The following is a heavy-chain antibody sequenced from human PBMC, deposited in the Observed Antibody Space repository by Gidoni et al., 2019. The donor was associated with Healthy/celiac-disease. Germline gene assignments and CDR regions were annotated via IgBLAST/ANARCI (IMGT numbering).Heavy chain of an antibody. CDR2: IYPGDSDT. V-gene: IGHV5-51*01. CDR3: ARQGYSYGLGSYYYYGMDV. J-gene: IGHJ6*02. CDR1: GYSFTSYW. D-gene: IGHD5-18*01. Sequence: EVQLVQSGAEVKKPGESLKISCKGSGYSFTSYWIGWVRQMPGKGLEWMGIIYPGDSDTRYSPSFQGQVTISADKSISTAYLQWSSLKASDTAMYYCARQGYSYGLGSYYYYGMDVWGQGTTVTVSS.